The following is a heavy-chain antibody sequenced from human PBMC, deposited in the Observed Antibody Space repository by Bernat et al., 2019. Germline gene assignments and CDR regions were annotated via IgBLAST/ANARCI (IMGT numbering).Heavy chain of an antibody. J-gene: IGHJ5*02. CDR1: GFSFSSHG. Sequence: VQLVESGGDVVQPGRSLRLSCTASGFSFSSHGMNWVRQAPGKGLEWVAHIWYDGSKAFYADSVNDRFTISRDDSKRTVYLQMDNLRVEDTALYYSVRDDNWILDPWGQGTLVIVSS. CDR3: VRDDNWILDP. D-gene: IGHD1-20*01. V-gene: IGHV3-33*01. CDR2: IWYDGSKA.